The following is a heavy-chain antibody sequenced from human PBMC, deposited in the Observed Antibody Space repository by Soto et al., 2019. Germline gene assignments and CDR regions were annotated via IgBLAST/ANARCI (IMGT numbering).Heavy chain of an antibody. CDR2: ISSSSSTI. J-gene: IGHJ6*02. CDR3: ARGERPAYYYYGMDV. Sequence: EVQLVESGGGLVQPGGSLRLSCAASGFTFSSYSMNWVRQAPGKGLEWVSYISSSSSTIYYADSVKGRFTISRDNAKNSLYLQMNSLRDEDTAVYYCARGERPAYYYYGMDVWGQGTTVTVSS. D-gene: IGHD2-2*01. V-gene: IGHV3-48*02. CDR1: GFTFSSYS.